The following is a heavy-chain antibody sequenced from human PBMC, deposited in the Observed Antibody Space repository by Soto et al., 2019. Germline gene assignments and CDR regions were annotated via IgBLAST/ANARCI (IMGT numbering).Heavy chain of an antibody. D-gene: IGHD3-22*01. J-gene: IGHJ3*02. Sequence: SGPTLVNPTQTLTLTCTFSGFSLNTATLGVGWIRQPPGKALEWLAFIYWNDDKRYSTSLKSRLTITKDTSRNQVVLTMTNMDPVDTATYYCAHSKYYYDTSGHPQLTFYDAFDMWGQGILVTVSS. V-gene: IGHV2-5*01. CDR2: IYWNDDK. CDR3: AHSKYYYDTSGHPQLTFYDAFDM. CDR1: GFSLNTATLG.